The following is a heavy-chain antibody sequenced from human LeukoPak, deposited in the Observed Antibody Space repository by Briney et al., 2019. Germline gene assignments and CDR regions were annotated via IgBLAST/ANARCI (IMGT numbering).Heavy chain of an antibody. J-gene: IGHJ3*02. CDR3: AREGAFGYSSPMDI. CDR1: GGSISSYY. Sequence: SETLSLTCTVSGGSISSYYWSWIRQPAGKGLEWIGRIYTSGSTNYNPSLKSRVTMSVDTSKNQFSLKLSSVPAADTAVYYCAREGAFGYSSPMDIWGQGTMVTVPS. V-gene: IGHV4-4*07. D-gene: IGHD6-13*01. CDR2: IYTSGST.